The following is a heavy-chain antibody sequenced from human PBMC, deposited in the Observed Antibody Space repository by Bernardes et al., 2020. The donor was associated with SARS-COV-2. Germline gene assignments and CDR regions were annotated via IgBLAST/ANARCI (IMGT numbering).Heavy chain of an antibody. V-gene: IGHV3-9*01. J-gene: IGHJ6*02. CDR1: GFTFDDYA. CDR2: ISWNSGSI. CDR3: AKSPPGGSALDYYGMDV. Sequence: GGSLRLSCAASGFTFDDYAMHWVRQAPGKGLEWVSGISWNSGSIGYADSVKGRFTISRDNAKNSLYLQMNSLRAEDTALYYCAKSPPGGSALDYYGMDVWGQGTTVTVSS. D-gene: IGHD3-10*01.